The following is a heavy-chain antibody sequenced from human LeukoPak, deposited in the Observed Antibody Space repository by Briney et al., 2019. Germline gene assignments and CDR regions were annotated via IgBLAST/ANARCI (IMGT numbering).Heavy chain of an antibody. V-gene: IGHV4-4*07. J-gene: IGHJ4*02. CDR1: GGSISTYQ. Sequence: SETLSLTCTVSGGSISTYQWSWIRQPAGKGLEWIGHICTSGIINNNPSLKSRVTISVDTSKTQFSLKLSSVTAADTAVYYCARVAGRWPYYFDYWGQGTLVTVSS. CDR3: ARVAGRWPYYFDY. D-gene: IGHD5-24*01. CDR2: ICTSGII.